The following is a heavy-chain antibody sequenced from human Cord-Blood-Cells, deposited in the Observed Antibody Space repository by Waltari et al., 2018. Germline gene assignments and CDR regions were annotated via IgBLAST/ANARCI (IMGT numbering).Heavy chain of an antibody. J-gene: IGHJ5*02. CDR3: ARDQNYGSGMDWLDP. V-gene: IGHV1-69*06. D-gene: IGHD3-10*01. CDR2: IIPLFGTA. Sequence: SSYAISWVRQAPGQGLEWLGGIIPLFGTANYAQKFQGRVTITADKSTSTAYMELSSLRSEDTAVYYCARDQNYGSGMDWLDPWGQGTLVTVSS. CDR1: SSYA.